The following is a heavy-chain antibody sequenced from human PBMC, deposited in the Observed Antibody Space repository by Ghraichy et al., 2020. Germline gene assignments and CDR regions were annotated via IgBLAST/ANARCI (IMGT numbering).Heavy chain of an antibody. CDR3: ATGTPKDYYYYGMDV. CDR1: GGSISSYY. CDR2: IYYSGST. J-gene: IGHJ6*02. Sequence: SETLSLTCTVSGGSISSYYWSWIRQPPGKGLEWIGYIYYSGSTNYNPSLKSRVTISVDTSKNQFSLKLSSVTAADTAMYYCATGTPKDYYYYGMDVWGQGTTVTVSS. V-gene: IGHV4-59*01.